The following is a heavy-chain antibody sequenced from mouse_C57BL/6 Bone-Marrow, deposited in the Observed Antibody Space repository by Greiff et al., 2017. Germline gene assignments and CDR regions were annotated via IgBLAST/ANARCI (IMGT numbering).Heavy chain of an antibody. CDR3: ARSGSNPFAY. J-gene: IGHJ3*01. CDR1: GYTFTSYW. V-gene: IGHV1-64*01. CDR2: IHPNSGST. Sequence: QVQLQQSGAELMKPGASVKLSCKASGYTFTSYWMHWVKQRPGQGLEWIGMIHPNSGSTNYNEKFKSKATLTVDKSSSTAYMQLSSLTSEDSAVYYCARSGSNPFAYWGQGTLVTVSA. D-gene: IGHD2-5*01.